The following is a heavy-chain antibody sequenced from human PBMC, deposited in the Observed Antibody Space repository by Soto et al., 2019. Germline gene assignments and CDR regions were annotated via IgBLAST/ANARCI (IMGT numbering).Heavy chain of an antibody. CDR3: EKDRTVAARKFHY. D-gene: IGHD6-6*01. Sequence: GGSLRLSCAASGFAFSNYAMHWVRQAPGKGLEWVSSISTSIDATYYAESVKGRFTISRDDSKNTLYLQMNSLRAEDSAVYYCEKDRTVAARKFHYWGKGKHVTVSS. J-gene: IGHJ4*02. CDR2: ISTSIDAT. CDR1: GFAFSNYA. V-gene: IGHV3-23*01.